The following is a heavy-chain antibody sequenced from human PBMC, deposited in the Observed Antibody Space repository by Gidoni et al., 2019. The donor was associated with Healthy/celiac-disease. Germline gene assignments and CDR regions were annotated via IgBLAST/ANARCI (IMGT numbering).Heavy chain of an antibody. J-gene: IGHJ4*02. D-gene: IGHD4-17*01. CDR1: GGSFIGYY. Sequence: QVQLQQWGAGLLKPSETLSLTCAVYGGSFIGYYWSWIPQPPGKGLEWSWEITHSGSTNYNPSLKSRVTISVDTSKNQFSLKLSSVTAADTAVYYCARVLRWYHRAFDYWGQGTLVTVSS. CDR2: ITHSGST. V-gene: IGHV4-34*01. CDR3: ARVLRWYHRAFDY.